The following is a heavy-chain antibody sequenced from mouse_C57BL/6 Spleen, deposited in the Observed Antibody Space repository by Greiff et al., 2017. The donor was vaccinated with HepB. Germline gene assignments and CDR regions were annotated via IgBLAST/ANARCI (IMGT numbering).Heavy chain of an antibody. D-gene: IGHD1-1*01. CDR2: IYPSDSET. J-gene: IGHJ1*03. CDR1: GYTFTSYW. Sequence: VQLQQPGAELVRPGSSVKLSCKASGYTFTSYWMDWVKQRPGQGLEWIGNIYPSDSETHYNQKFKDKATLTVDKSSSTAYMQLSSLTSEDSAVYYCARRNYGSSRYFDVWGTGTTVTVSS. V-gene: IGHV1-61*01. CDR3: ARRNYGSSRYFDV.